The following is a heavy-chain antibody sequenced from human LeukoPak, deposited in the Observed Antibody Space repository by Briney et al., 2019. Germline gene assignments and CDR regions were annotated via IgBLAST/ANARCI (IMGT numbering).Heavy chain of an antibody. Sequence: SETLSLTCTVSGGSISSYYWSWIRQPPGKGLEWIRYIYYSGSTNYNPSLKSRVTISVDTSKNQFSLKLSSVTAADTAVYYCARHIITMVRGVKENWFDPWGQGTLVTVSS. CDR3: ARHIITMVRGVKENWFDP. D-gene: IGHD3-10*01. CDR2: IYYSGST. V-gene: IGHV4-59*01. CDR1: GGSISSYY. J-gene: IGHJ5*02.